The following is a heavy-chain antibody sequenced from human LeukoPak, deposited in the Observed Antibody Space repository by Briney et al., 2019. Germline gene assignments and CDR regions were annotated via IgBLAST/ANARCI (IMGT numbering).Heavy chain of an antibody. V-gene: IGHV5-51*01. CDR3: ARLLDILTGNSFDP. CDR2: IYPGDSDT. Sequence: GESLKISCKGSGYSFSTYWIGWVRQMPGKGLEWMGIIYPGDSDTTYSPSFQGQVTIPVDKSISTAYLQWSSLKASDTAMYYCARLLDILTGNSFDPWGQGTLVTVSS. D-gene: IGHD3-9*01. J-gene: IGHJ5*02. CDR1: GYSFSTYW.